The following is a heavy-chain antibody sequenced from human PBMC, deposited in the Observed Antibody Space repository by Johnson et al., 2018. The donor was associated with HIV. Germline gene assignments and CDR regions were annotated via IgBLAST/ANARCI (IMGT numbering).Heavy chain of an antibody. D-gene: IGHD3-22*01. CDR3: AKDRPYYYDSSGYPI. CDR1: GFTFSSYA. Sequence: QVQLVESGGGVVQPGRSLRLSCAASGFTFSSYAMHWVRQAPGKGLEWVSLISWAGGSTYYADSVKGRFTISRDNSKNTLYLQMNSLRAEYTAVYYCAKDRPYYYDSSGYPIWGQGTMVTVSS. CDR2: ISWAGGST. V-gene: IGHV3-NL1*01. J-gene: IGHJ3*02.